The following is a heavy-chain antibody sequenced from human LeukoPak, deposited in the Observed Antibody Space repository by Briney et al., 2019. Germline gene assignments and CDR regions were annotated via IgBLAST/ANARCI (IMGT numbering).Heavy chain of an antibody. D-gene: IGHD3-22*01. CDR1: GFTFRDYY. CDR2: ISSSGSTI. V-gene: IGHV3-11*01. Sequence: GGSLRLSCAASGFTFRDYYMSWIRQAPGKGLEGVSYISSSGSTIYYADSVKGRFTISRDNAKNSLYLQMNSLRAEDTAVYYCAREDSSGYYPHDYWGQGTLVTVSS. CDR3: AREDSSGYYPHDY. J-gene: IGHJ4*02.